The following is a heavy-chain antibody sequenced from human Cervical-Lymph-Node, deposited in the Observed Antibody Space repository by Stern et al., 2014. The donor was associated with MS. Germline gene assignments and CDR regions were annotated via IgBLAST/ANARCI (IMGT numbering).Heavy chain of an antibody. Sequence: EVPLVESGGGLVQPGGSLRLSCAASGFTFSSYAMSWVRQAPGKGLARVSALSGSGGSTYYADSVKGRFTISRDNSKNTLYLQMNSLRAEDSAVYYCAKGPNGVVISEFDYWGQGTLVTVSS. D-gene: IGHD3-3*01. CDR1: GFTFSSYA. J-gene: IGHJ4*02. CDR2: LSGSGGST. CDR3: AKGPNGVVISEFDY. V-gene: IGHV3-23*04.